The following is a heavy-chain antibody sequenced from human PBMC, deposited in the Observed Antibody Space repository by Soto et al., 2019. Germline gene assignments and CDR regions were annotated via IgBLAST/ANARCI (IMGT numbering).Heavy chain of an antibody. J-gene: IGHJ2*01. CDR1: GYTFTSYA. CDR3: ARAPSWWYFDL. CDR2: INAGNGNT. V-gene: IGHV1-3*01. Sequence: ASVKVSCKASGYTFTSYAMHWVRQAPGQGLEWMGWINAGNGNTKYSQKFQGRVTITRDTSASTAYMELSSLIFEDTAVYYCARAPSWWYFDLWGRGTLVTVS.